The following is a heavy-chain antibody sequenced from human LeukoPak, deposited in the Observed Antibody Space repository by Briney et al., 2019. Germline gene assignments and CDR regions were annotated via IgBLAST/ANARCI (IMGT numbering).Heavy chain of an antibody. Sequence: GESLKISXKGSGSRFTSYWIGWVRQMPGKGLEWMGIIYPGDSDTRYSPSFQGQVTISADKSISTAYLQWSSLKASATAMYYCARAICSSTSCYYMDVWGKGTTVTVSS. V-gene: IGHV5-51*01. D-gene: IGHD2-2*01. CDR3: ARAICSSTSCYYMDV. J-gene: IGHJ6*03. CDR2: IYPGDSDT. CDR1: GSRFTSYW.